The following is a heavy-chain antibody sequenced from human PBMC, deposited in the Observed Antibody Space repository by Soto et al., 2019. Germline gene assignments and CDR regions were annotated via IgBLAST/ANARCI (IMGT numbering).Heavy chain of an antibody. V-gene: IGHV3-74*01. CDR3: VRGTSNWYGIDF. J-gene: IGHJ4*02. CDR1: GFTFSNYW. D-gene: IGHD6-13*01. Sequence: EVQLVESGGGLVQPGGSLRLSCEASGFTFSNYWMHWVRQSPGKGLLWVSRIYTDGSSTNYADSVEGRFTISRDNAKNTLFLQMNSLRGEDTAEYYCVRGTSNWYGIDFWGQGTLVTVSS. CDR2: IYTDGSST.